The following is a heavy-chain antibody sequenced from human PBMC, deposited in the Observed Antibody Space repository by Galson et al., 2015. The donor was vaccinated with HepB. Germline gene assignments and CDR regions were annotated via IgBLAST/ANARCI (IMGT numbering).Heavy chain of an antibody. J-gene: IGHJ6*02. Sequence: CAISGDSVSSNSAAWNWIRQSPSRGLEWLGRTYYRSKWYNDYAVSVKSRITINPDTSKNQVSLQLNSVTPEDTAVYYCARDPTRYSSGWYYYYGMDVWGQGTTVTVSS. D-gene: IGHD6-19*01. V-gene: IGHV6-1*01. CDR3: ARDPTRYSSGWYYYYGMDV. CDR2: TYYRSKWYN. CDR1: GDSVSSNSAA.